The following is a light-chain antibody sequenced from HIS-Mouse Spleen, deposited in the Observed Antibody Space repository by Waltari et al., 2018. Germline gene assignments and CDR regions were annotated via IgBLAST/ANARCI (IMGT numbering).Light chain of an antibody. CDR1: ALPKKY. V-gene: IGLV3-10*01. J-gene: IGLJ2*01. CDR2: EDS. Sequence: SYELTQPPSVSVSPGQTARITCSGDALPKKYAYWYQQKSGQAPVRVIYEDSNRPSGIPERFSGSSSGTMATVTISGAQVEDEADYYCYSTDSSGNHRVFGGGTKLTVL. CDR3: YSTDSSGNHRV.